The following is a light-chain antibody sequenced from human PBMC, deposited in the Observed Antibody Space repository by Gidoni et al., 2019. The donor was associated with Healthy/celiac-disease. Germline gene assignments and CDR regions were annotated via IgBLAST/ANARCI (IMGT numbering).Light chain of an antibody. Sequence: DVVMTQSPLSLPVTLGQPASISCRSSQSLVYSDGNTSLNWFQQRPGQSPRRLIYKVSNRDSGVPDRFSGSGSGTDFTLKISRVEAEDVGVYYCMQGTHWPYTFXQXTKLEIK. CDR1: QSLVYSDGNTS. CDR3: MQGTHWPYT. V-gene: IGKV2-30*01. CDR2: KVS. J-gene: IGKJ2*01.